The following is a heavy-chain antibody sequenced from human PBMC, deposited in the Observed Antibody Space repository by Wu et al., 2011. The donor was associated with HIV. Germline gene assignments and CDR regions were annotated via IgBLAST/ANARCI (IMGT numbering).Heavy chain of an antibody. CDR1: GYTFTSYA. D-gene: IGHD4-23*01. J-gene: IGHJ4*02. CDR3: ARQVIRGGYSLHFDY. V-gene: IGHV1-69*06. Sequence: QVQLVQTGAEVKKPGASVKVSCKTSGYTFTSYAIIWVRQAPGQGLEWMGRIIPIFGSSNYAQKFQGRFTITADKSTNTAYMELSSLRSEDTAVYYCARQVIRGGYSLHFDYWGQGPWSPSPQ. CDR2: IIPIFGSS.